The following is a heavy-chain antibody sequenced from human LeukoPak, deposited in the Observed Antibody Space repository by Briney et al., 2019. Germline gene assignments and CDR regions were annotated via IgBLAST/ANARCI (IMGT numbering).Heavy chain of an antibody. CDR2: IRSSSNNI. D-gene: IGHD1-26*01. J-gene: IGHJ3*02. CDR1: GFTFSTDN. Sequence: GGSLRLSCVASGFTFSTDNMNWVRQAPGKGLEWVSSIRSSSNNIHYADSVKGRFTISRDNAKNSLYLHMNSLRAEDTAVYYCARDRGVVGATHAFDIWGQGTMVTVSS. CDR3: ARDRGVVGATHAFDI. V-gene: IGHV3-21*01.